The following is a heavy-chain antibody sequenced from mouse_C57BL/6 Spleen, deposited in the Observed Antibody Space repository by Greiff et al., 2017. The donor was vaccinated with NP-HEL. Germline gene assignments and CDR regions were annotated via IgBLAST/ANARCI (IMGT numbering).Heavy chain of an antibody. CDR2: INPNYGTT. J-gene: IGHJ3*01. Sequence: EVKLLESGPELVKPGASVKISCKASGYSFTDYNMNWVKQSNGKSLEWIGVINPNYGTTSYNQKFKGKATLTVDQSSSTAYMQLNSLTSEDSAVYYCARSNYYGSSQAWFAYWGQGTLVTVSA. V-gene: IGHV1-39*01. CDR1: GYSFTDYN. D-gene: IGHD1-1*01. CDR3: ARSNYYGSSQAWFAY.